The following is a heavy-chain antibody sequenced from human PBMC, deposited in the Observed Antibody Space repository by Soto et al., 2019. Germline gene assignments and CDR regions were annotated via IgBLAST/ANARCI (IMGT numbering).Heavy chain of an antibody. V-gene: IGHV4-61*08. Sequence: PSETLSLTCTVSGRSVTSRGHYWNWIRQSPGKGLEWIGYIYYNGGTNNNPSLKSRVTISVDKSKNQFSLRLSSVTAADTAVYYCARDLTGHAYGRFDSWGQGTLVTVSS. CDR1: GRSVTSRGHY. J-gene: IGHJ4*02. D-gene: IGHD3-10*01. CDR3: ARDLTGHAYGRFDS. CDR2: IYYNGGT.